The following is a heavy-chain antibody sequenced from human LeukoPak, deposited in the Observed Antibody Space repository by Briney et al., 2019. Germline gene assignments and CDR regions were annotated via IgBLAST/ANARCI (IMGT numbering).Heavy chain of an antibody. J-gene: IGHJ6*03. CDR2: ISSSSSTI. Sequence: GGSLRLSCAASGLTFSSYNLNWVRQAPGKGLEWVSYISSSSSTIYYADSVKGRFTISRDNAKNSLYLQMHSLRAEDTAVYYCAKVEGSSSHYYYYMDVWGKGTTVTVSS. V-gene: IGHV3-48*01. CDR3: AKVEGSSSHYYYYMDV. CDR1: GLTFSSYN. D-gene: IGHD6-13*01.